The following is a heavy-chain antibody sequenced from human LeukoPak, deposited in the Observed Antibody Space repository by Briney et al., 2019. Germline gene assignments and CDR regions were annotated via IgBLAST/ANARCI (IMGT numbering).Heavy chain of an antibody. Sequence: GESLKISCKGSGYSFTSYWIGWVRQTPGKGLEWMGIIYPGDSDTRYSPSFQGQVTISADKSISTAYLQWSSLKASDTAMYYCARGAGDIAAAGSFDYWGQGTLVTVSS. V-gene: IGHV5-51*01. CDR3: ARGAGDIAAAGSFDY. D-gene: IGHD6-13*01. CDR1: GYSFTSYW. J-gene: IGHJ4*02. CDR2: IYPGDSDT.